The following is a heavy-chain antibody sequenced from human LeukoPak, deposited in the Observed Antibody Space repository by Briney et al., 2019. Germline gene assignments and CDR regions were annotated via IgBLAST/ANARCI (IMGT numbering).Heavy chain of an antibody. CDR3: ARGRGSSWYYFDY. V-gene: IGHV4-4*07. Sequence: SETLSLTCTVSGGSISSYYWSWIRQLAGKGLEWIGRIYTSGSTNYNPSLKGRVTMSVDTSKNQFSLQLNSVTAADTAVYYCARGRGSSWYYFDYWGQGTLVTVSS. CDR1: GGSISSYY. D-gene: IGHD6-13*01. CDR2: IYTSGST. J-gene: IGHJ4*02.